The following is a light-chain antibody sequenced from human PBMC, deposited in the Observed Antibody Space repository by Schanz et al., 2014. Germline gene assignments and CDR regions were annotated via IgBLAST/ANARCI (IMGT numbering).Light chain of an antibody. V-gene: IGLV2-23*02. Sequence: QSALTQPASVSGSPGQSITISCTGTSSDVGGYHHVSWYQQHPGKAPKLMIYDVSKRPSGVSNRFSGSKSGNTASLTISGLQAEDEADYYCYSYGGSSTLRWVFGGGTKLTVL. J-gene: IGLJ3*02. CDR3: YSYGGSSTLRWV. CDR2: DVS. CDR1: SSDVGGYHH.